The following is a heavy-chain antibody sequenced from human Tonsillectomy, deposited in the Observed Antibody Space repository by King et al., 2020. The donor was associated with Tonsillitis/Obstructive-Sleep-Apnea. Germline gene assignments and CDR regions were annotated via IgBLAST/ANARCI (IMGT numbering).Heavy chain of an antibody. CDR3: SRAGYCSGGNCYSTLFDY. D-gene: IGHD2-15*01. J-gene: IGHJ4*02. CDR1: GFTFSSYE. Sequence: VQLVESGGGLVQPGGSLRLSCAASGFTFSSYEMNWVRQAPGKGLEWLSYIKSGGSNIYYADSVKGRFTISRDNAKNSLYLQMNSLRAEDTAVYYFSRAGYCSGGNCYSTLFDYWGQGTLVTVSS. CDR2: IKSGGSNI. V-gene: IGHV3-48*03.